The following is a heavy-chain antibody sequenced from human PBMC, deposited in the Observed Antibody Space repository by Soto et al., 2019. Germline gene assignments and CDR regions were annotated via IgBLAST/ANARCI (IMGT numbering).Heavy chain of an antibody. D-gene: IGHD6-19*01. CDR3: ARDRYVRSIAVAGLSFDY. CDR2: INPSGGST. J-gene: IGHJ4*02. Sequence: GASVKVSCKASGYTFTSYYMHWVRQAPGQGLEWMGIINPSGGSTSYAQKFQGRVTMTRDTSTSTVYMELSSLRSEDTAVYYCARDRYVRSIAVAGLSFDYWGQGTLVTVSS. V-gene: IGHV1-46*03. CDR1: GYTFTSYY.